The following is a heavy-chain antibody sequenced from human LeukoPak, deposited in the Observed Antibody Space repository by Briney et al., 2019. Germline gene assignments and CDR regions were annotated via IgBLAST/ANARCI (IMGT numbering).Heavy chain of an antibody. CDR1: GSTFSTYP. Sequence: GGSLRLSCTASGSTFSTYPMTWVRQAPGQGLEWVSAISGNSVAIYYADSVKGRFTISRDNSKNTLYLQMYSLRAEDTAVYYCAKILSGTYSFDLWGQGTLVTVSS. D-gene: IGHD1-26*01. J-gene: IGHJ4*02. CDR2: ISGNSVAI. V-gene: IGHV3-23*01. CDR3: AKILSGTYSFDL.